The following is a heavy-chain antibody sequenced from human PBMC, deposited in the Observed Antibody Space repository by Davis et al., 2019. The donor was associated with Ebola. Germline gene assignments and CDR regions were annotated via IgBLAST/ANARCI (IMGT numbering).Heavy chain of an antibody. CDR3: TTLPSGSYYLFDY. V-gene: IGHV3-73*01. CDR1: GFTFSGSA. CDR2: IRSKPNNYAT. J-gene: IGHJ4*02. Sequence: PGGSLRLSCAASGFTFSGSAIHWVRQASGKGLEWVCRIRSKPNNYATAYAASVRGRFTISRDDSKNTAYLQMNSLQTEDTAVYYCTTLPSGSYYLFDYWGQGTLVTVSS. D-gene: IGHD1-26*01.